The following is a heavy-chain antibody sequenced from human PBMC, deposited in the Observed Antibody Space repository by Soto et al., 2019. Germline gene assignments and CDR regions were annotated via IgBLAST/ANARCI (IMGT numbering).Heavy chain of an antibody. CDR2: ISHDGGGT. J-gene: IGHJ4*01. CDR3: GSVFEY. CDR1: GFTFSNYW. V-gene: IGHV3-74*01. Sequence: GGSLRLSCAASGFTFSNYWMHWVRQVPGRGLVWVSRISHDGGGTSYADSVRGRFTISRDNAKNTVYLQMNSLRAEDSAVYYCGSVFEYWGYGTLVTVSS.